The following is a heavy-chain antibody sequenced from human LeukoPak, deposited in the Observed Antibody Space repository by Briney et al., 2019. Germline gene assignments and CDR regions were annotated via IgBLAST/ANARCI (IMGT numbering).Heavy chain of an antibody. J-gene: IGHJ3*02. CDR3: AKGTVGLAFDI. D-gene: IGHD4-23*01. V-gene: IGHV3-30*18. CDR1: GFTFSSYG. CDR2: ISYDGSNK. Sequence: PGRSLRLSCAASGFTFSSYGMHWVRQAPGKGLEWVAVISYDGSNKYYADSVKGRFTISRDNSKNTLYLQMSSLRAEDTAVYYCAKGTVGLAFDIWGQGTMVTVSS.